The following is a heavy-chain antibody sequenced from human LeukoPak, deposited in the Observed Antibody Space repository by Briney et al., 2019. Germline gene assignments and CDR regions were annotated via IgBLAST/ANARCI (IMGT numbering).Heavy chain of an antibody. CDR2: IYYSGST. CDR1: GGSISSSSYY. CDR3: ASGGYDFWSGYFPHDAFDI. V-gene: IGHV4-39*01. Sequence: WETLSLTCTVSGGSISSSSYYWGWIRQPPGKGLEWIGSIYYSGSTYYNPSLKSRVTISVDTSKNQFSLKLSSVTAADTAVYYCASGGYDFWSGYFPHDAFDIWGQGTMVTVSS. J-gene: IGHJ3*02. D-gene: IGHD3-3*01.